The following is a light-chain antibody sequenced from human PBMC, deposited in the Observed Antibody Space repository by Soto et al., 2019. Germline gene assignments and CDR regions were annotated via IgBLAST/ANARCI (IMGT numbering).Light chain of an antibody. CDR3: QQYNSYPWT. J-gene: IGKJ1*01. CDR1: QSISSR. Sequence: DIQMTQSPSTLSASVGDRATITCRASQSISSRLAWYQQKPGKAPKLLIYNASSLESGVPSRFSGSGSGTEFTLTISSLQPDDFATYYCQQYNSYPWTFGQGTKVEIK. V-gene: IGKV1-5*03. CDR2: NAS.